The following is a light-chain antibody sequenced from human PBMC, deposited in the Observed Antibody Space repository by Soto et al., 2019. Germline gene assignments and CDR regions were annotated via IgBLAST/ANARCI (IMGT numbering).Light chain of an antibody. J-gene: IGKJ1*01. CDR1: QSVSTW. CDR2: DAS. V-gene: IGKV1-5*01. CDR3: QQYHTWT. Sequence: IQINQSPSTLAASVGGSVTVTCRASQSVSTWLAWYQQKPGKAPKLLISDASSFESGVPSRFSGSGSGTEFTLTISSLQPDDFATYYCQQYHTWTFGQGTKVDIK.